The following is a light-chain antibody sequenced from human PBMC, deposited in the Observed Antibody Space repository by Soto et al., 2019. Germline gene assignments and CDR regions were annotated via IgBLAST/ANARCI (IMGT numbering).Light chain of an antibody. CDR3: CSYAGSNTVI. V-gene: IGLV2-23*01. Sequence: QSALTQPASVSGYPGQSITISCTGTSSEVGRFNLVSWYQHHPGKAPKLMIYEGTKRPSGLSNRFSGSKSGNTASLTIACLQAEDEADYYFCSYAGSNTVIFGGGTKLTVL. CDR1: SSEVGRFNL. CDR2: EGT. J-gene: IGLJ2*01.